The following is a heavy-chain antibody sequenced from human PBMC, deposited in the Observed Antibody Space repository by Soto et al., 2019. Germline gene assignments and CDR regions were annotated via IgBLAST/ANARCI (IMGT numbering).Heavy chain of an antibody. D-gene: IGHD6-19*01. V-gene: IGHV1-3*01. CDR3: AGGGVAGLYYYYGMDV. J-gene: IGHJ6*02. CDR2: INAGNGNT. CDR1: GYTFTSYA. Sequence: AAVKVSCKASGYTFTSYAMHWVRQAPGQRLEWMGWINAGNGNTKYSQKFQGRVTITRDTSASTAYMELSSLRSEDTAVYYCAGGGVAGLYYYYGMDVWGQGTTVTVSS.